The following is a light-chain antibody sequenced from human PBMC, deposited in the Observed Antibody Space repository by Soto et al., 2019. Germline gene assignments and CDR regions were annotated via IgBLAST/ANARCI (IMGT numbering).Light chain of an antibody. CDR1: QPINRD. CDR2: GAS. CDR3: QQSYVNHRYT. V-gene: IGKV1-39*01. Sequence: IQLTQSPSSLSASVGDRVSIPCRASQPINRDLNWYQNTLGRSPKLLLYGASTLQSGVPSSFSGSRSGTDFTLTISNLLPEVFATYSCQQSYVNHRYTFVPGTK. J-gene: IGKJ2*01.